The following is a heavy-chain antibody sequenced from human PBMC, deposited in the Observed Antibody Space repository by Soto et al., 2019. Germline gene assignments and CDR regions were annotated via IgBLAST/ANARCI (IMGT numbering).Heavy chain of an antibody. CDR1: VVSISSGDYY. V-gene: IGHV4-31*03. CDR3: ARLSSIDSSGYYLEY. Sequence: SETLSLTCTFSVVSISSGDYYCSWIRQHPWKGLEWIGYIYYSGSTHYSSSLKSRVTMSIDTSKNQFPLKLTSVTAADTAVYYCARLSSIDSSGYYLEYWGQGTLVIVS. CDR2: IYYSGST. D-gene: IGHD3-22*01. J-gene: IGHJ4*02.